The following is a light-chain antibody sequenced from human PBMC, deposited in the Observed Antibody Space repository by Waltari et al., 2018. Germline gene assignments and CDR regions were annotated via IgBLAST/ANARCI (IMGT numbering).Light chain of an antibody. J-gene: IGLJ3*02. V-gene: IGLV3-21*02. CDR2: LDS. CDR1: NIGGRS. CDR3: HVWDGKTVM. Sequence: SSVLTQAPSVSVAPGQTATVTCGGDNIGGRSVHWYQQRPGRAPVLVVYLDSDRPSGIPDRFSGSKSGNAATLTISRVGAGDEADYYCHVWDGKTVMFGGGTKLTVL.